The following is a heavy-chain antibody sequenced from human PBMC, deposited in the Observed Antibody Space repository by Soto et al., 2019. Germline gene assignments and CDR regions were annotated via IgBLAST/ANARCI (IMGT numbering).Heavy chain of an antibody. CDR3: ASEVKQWLVYFDY. V-gene: IGHV1-69*02. J-gene: IGHJ4*02. D-gene: IGHD6-19*01. CDR2: IIPILGIA. Sequence: QVQMVQSGAEVKNPGSSVKVSCKASGGTFSSYTISWVRQAPGQGLEWMGRIIPILGIANYAQNVRVRVTITADKATSTGYMVLSSLRSEDTAVDYCASEVKQWLVYFDYGGQGTLVTVSS. CDR1: GGTFSSYT.